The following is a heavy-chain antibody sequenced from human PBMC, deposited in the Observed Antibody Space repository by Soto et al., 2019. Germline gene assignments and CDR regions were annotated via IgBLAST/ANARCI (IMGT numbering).Heavy chain of an antibody. J-gene: IGHJ6*02. V-gene: IGHV3-9*01. CDR2: ISWNSGSI. CDR3: AKDIRRGDGYNADYYYYGMDV. D-gene: IGHD5-12*01. Sequence: GGSLRLSCAASGFTFDDYAMHWVRQAPGKGLEWVSGISWNSGSIGYADSVKGRFTISRDNAKNSLYLQMNSLRAEDTALYYCAKDIRRGDGYNADYYYYGMDVWGQGTTVTV. CDR1: GFTFDDYA.